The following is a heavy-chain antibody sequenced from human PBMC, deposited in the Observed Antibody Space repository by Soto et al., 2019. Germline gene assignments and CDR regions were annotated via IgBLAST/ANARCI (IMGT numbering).Heavy chain of an antibody. D-gene: IGHD6-19*01. V-gene: IGHV4-34*01. Sequence: SETLSLTCAVYGGSVSGYYWSWIRQPPGKGLEWIGEINHSGSTNYNPSLKSRVTISVDTSKNQFSLKLSSVTAADTAVYYCARVRSIALAVLGYRGQGTLVTVSS. J-gene: IGHJ1*01. CDR1: GGSVSGYY. CDR3: ARVRSIALAVLGY. CDR2: INHSGST.